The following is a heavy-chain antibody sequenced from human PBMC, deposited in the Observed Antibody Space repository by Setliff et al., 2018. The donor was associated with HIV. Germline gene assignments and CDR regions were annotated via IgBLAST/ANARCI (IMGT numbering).Heavy chain of an antibody. CDR2: ISYDGSNK. J-gene: IGHJ4*02. Sequence: GGSLRLSCAASGFTFSNYAMHWVRQAPGKGLEWVAVISYDGSNKYYADSVKGRFTISRDNSKNTLYLQMNSLRAEDTAVYYCARAPQPYYDSSGYYPDYWGQGTLVTVSS. CDR1: GFTFSNYA. V-gene: IGHV3-30-3*01. CDR3: ARAPQPYYDSSGYYPDY. D-gene: IGHD3-22*01.